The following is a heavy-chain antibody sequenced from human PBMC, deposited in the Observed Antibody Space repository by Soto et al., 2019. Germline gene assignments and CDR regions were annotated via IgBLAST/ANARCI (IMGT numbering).Heavy chain of an antibody. Sequence: ASVKVSCKASGGTLSSYAISWVRQAPGQGLEWMGGIIPIFGTANYAQKFQGRVTITADESTSTAYMELSSLRSEDTAVYYCARNPLLLRYFDWLFSGSWFDPWGQGTLVTVSS. J-gene: IGHJ5*02. D-gene: IGHD3-9*01. CDR2: IIPIFGTA. CDR1: GGTLSSYA. CDR3: ARNPLLLRYFDWLFSGSWFDP. V-gene: IGHV1-69*13.